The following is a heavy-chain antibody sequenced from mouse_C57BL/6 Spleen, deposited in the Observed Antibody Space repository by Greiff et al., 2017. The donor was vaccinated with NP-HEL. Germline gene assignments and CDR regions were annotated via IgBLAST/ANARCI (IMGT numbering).Heavy chain of an antibody. CDR2: LAPSVSKT. V-gene: IGHV1-52*01. CDR1: GYPFTSSW. Sequence: QLQQPGAELVRPGSSLKLSCKASGYPFTSSWMHWVKQRPIQGLEWIGNLAPSVSKTHYNQKFKDKATLNVDKSSSTAYMQLSSLTSEDSAVYYCAREGYGNYGFAYWGQGTLVTVSA. J-gene: IGHJ3*01. CDR3: AREGYGNYGFAY. D-gene: IGHD2-10*02.